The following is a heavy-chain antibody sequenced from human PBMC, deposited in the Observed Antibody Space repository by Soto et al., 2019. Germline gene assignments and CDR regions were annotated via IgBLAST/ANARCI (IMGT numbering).Heavy chain of an antibody. CDR3: ARTSPVAGGFDY. V-gene: IGHV4-59*01. CDR1: GGSISNYY. D-gene: IGHD6-19*01. CDR2: IYYTT. J-gene: IGHJ4*02. Sequence: SETLSLTCTVSGGSISNYYWGWIRQAPGKGLEWIGYIYYTTNYNPSLKSRVTISADTSKNQISLKLTSVTAADTAVYYCARTSPVAGGFDYWGQGTLVTVS.